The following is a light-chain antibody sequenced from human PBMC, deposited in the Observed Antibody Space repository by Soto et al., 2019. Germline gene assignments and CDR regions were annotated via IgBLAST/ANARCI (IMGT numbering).Light chain of an antibody. CDR2: GAS. CDR1: QSIVTY. V-gene: IGKV3-11*01. Sequence: IILTQPTALLSVSPGEIDTLSCSATQSIVTYIAWYQQTPGPDPRLLIYGASTRAAGTPTTVSGSGSGTDFTLAISMLEPDDFAIYYCKQRHSWVTFGQGTRLEIK. J-gene: IGKJ5*01. CDR3: KQRHSWVT.